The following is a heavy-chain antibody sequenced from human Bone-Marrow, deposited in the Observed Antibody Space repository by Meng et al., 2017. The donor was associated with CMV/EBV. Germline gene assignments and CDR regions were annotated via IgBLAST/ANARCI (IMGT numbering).Heavy chain of an antibody. D-gene: IGHD1-26*01. CDR3: ARGDLVGATTDY. Sequence: ASVKVSCKASGYTFTGYYMHWVRQAPGQGLEWMGWINPNSGGTNYAQKFQGRVTMTRDTSISTAYMELRSLRSDDTAVYYCARGDLVGATTDYWGQGTLVTVSS. J-gene: IGHJ4*02. CDR1: GYTFTGYY. V-gene: IGHV1-2*02. CDR2: INPNSGGT.